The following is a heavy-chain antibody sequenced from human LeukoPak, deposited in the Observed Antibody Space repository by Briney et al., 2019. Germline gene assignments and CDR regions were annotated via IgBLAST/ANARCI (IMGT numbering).Heavy chain of an antibody. J-gene: IGHJ6*04. Sequence: PGGSLRLSCAASGFTFSSHGMNWVRKAPGKGLEWVSYISSSGSTIYYADSVKGRFTISRDNAKNSLYLQMNSLRAEDTAVYYCAELGIAMIGGVWGNGTTVTISS. CDR2: ISSSGSTI. CDR3: AELGIAMIGGV. CDR1: GFTFSSHG. D-gene: IGHD3-10*02. V-gene: IGHV3-48*04.